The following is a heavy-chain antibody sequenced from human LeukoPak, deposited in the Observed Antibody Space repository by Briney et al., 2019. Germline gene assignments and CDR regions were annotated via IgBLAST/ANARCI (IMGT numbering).Heavy chain of an antibody. CDR3: AREGVGGYYFDY. CDR1: GSNFNISW. D-gene: IGHD1-26*01. J-gene: IGHJ4*02. Sequence: PGGSLRPSCVTSGSNFNISWMTWVRQAPGKGREWVAVIWYYVSNKYYADSVKGRFTISRDNYKNTLYLQMNSLRAEDTAVYYCAREGVGGYYFDYWGQGTLVTVSS. V-gene: IGHV3-33*08. CDR2: IWYYVSNK.